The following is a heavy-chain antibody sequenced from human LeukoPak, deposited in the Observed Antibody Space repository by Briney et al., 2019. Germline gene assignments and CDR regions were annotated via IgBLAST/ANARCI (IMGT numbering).Heavy chain of an antibody. CDR3: VRIYRGPDY. D-gene: IGHD3-10*01. CDR1: GYTFSVHY. Sequence: GASVKVSCKASGYTFSVHYMHWVPQAPGQGLEWRGWINPNNGVTNYAQKFQGRVNMTRNTSINTAYMELSRLRSDDTAVYYCVRIYRGPDYWGQGTLVTVSS. CDR2: INPNNGVT. J-gene: IGHJ4*02. V-gene: IGHV1-2*02.